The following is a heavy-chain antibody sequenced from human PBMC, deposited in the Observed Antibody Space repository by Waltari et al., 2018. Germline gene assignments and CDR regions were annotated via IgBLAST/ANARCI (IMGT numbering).Heavy chain of an antibody. V-gene: IGHV4-38-2*02. D-gene: IGHD3-16*01. CDR3: VGAPNWAFFDY. J-gene: IGHJ4*02. CDR2: IHHSGSA. Sequence: QVQLQESGPGLVKPSETLSLTCTVSGYSISSGYYWGWIRRPPGKGLEWIGTIHHSGSAYYTPSLKSRVTISVDTSKNQFSLNLSSVTAAGTAVYYCVGAPNWAFFDYWGQGTLVTVSS. CDR1: GYSISSGYY.